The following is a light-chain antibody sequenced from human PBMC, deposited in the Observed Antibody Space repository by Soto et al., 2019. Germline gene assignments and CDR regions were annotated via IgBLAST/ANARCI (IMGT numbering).Light chain of an antibody. CDR3: SSFTSSVTYV. V-gene: IGLV2-14*01. J-gene: IGLJ1*01. CDR2: DVS. Sequence: QSVLTQPASVSGSPGQSITISCTGTSSDVGGHNSVSWYRQDPGKAPKLMIYDVSNRPSGVSDRFSGSKSGNTASLTISGLQIEDEADYYCSSFTSSVTYVFGPGNKVTV. CDR1: SSDVGGHNS.